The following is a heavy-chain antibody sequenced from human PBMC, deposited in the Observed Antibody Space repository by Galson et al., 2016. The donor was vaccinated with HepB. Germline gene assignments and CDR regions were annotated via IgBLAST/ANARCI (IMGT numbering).Heavy chain of an antibody. Sequence: QSGAEVKKPGQSLKISCKGSGYNFTNYWIGWVRQMPGKGLEWMGIIYPGDSDIRYSPSFQGQVTISADKSSTTAYLQWSSLKASEPAMYYRGRRRYSGYASFDHGGQGTLVTVSS. V-gene: IGHV5-51*01. J-gene: IGHJ5*02. CDR3: GRRRYSGYASFDH. D-gene: IGHD5-12*01. CDR2: IYPGDSDI. CDR1: GYNFTNYW.